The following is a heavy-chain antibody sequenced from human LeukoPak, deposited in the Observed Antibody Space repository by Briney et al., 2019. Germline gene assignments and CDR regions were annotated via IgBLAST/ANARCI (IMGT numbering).Heavy chain of an antibody. V-gene: IGHV4-39*07. J-gene: IGHJ5*02. CDR3: ARDRGSGVPGWFDP. CDR2: IYYSGST. Sequence: SETLSLTCTVSGGSISSSSYYWGWIRQPPGKGLEWIGSIYYSGSTNYNPSLKSRVTISVDTSKNQFSLKLSSVTAADTAVYYCARDRGSGVPGWFDPWGQGTLVTVSS. D-gene: IGHD7-27*01. CDR1: GGSISSSSYY.